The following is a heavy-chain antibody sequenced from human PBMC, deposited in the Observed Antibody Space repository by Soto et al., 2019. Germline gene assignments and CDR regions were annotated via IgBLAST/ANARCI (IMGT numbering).Heavy chain of an antibody. J-gene: IGHJ3*02. CDR2: ISSSTGTT. CDR3: AGDPPSSSWYFEI. D-gene: IGHD6-13*01. CDR1: RFAISRDS. Sequence: PGGSRSLAXAASRFAISRDSMNCVRQAAGKWLGWISYISSSTGTTYYADSGNSRFTNSRDNAKNSLYMQMKSLRDEDTAVYYCAGDPPSSSWYFEIWGQGTMVTVSS. V-gene: IGHV3-48*02.